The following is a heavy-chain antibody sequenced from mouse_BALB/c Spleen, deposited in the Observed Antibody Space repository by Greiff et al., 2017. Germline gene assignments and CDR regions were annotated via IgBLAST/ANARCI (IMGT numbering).Heavy chain of an antibody. CDR1: GFTFSSFG. V-gene: IGHV5-17*02. Sequence: DVHLVESGGGLVQPGGSRKLSCAASGFTFSSFGMHWVRQAPEKGLEWVAYISSGSSTIYYADTVKGRFTISRDNPKNTLFLQMTSLRSEDMAMYYCARCGYYAGSYWYFDVWGAGTTVTVSS. J-gene: IGHJ1*01. CDR2: ISSGSSTI. D-gene: IGHD2-3*01. CDR3: ARCGYYAGSYWYFDV.